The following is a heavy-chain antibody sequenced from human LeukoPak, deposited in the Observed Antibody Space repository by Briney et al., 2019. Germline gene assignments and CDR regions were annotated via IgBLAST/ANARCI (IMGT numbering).Heavy chain of an antibody. D-gene: IGHD6-19*01. J-gene: IGHJ4*02. CDR2: INHSGST. V-gene: IGHV4-34*01. CDR3: ARDRSVAALWGHMGLDY. CDR1: GGSFSGYY. Sequence: SETLSLTCAVYGGSFSGYYWSWIRQPPGKGLECIGEINHSGSTNYNPSLKSRVTISVDTSKNQFSLKLSSVTAADTAVYYCARDRSVAALWGHMGLDYWGQGTLVTVSS.